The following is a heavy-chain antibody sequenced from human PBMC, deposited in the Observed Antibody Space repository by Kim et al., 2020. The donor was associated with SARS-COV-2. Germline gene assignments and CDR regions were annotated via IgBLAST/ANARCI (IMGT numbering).Heavy chain of an antibody. J-gene: IGHJ5*02. CDR2: IYTTGTT. Sequence: SETLSLTCTVSGASITTFSWAWIRQSAGKGLEWIGHIYTTGTTTYNPSLTSRLTISRDTSKNQFSLKLTSVTAADTAIYYCVRSMRKSAVTRYWLDPWG. V-gene: IGHV4-4*07. CDR3: VRSMRKSAVTRYWLDP. D-gene: IGHD4-17*01. CDR1: GASITTFS.